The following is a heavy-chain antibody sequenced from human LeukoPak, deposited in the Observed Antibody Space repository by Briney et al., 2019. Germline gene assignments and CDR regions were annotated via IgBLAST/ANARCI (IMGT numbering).Heavy chain of an antibody. V-gene: IGHV3-33*01. CDR1: GLSFSSHG. CDR3: ARLRGSYFDN. D-gene: IGHD3-10*01. Sequence: GRSLRLSCAASGLSFSSHGMLWARQAPGKGLEWVALIWFDGSNKYYADSVKGRFTISRDNSENTVYLQMNSLRVEDTAVYYCARLRGSYFDNWGQGTLVTVSS. J-gene: IGHJ4*02. CDR2: IWFDGSNK.